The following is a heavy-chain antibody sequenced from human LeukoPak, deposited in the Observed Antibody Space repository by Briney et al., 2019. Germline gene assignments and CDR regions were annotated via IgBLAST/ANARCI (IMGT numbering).Heavy chain of an antibody. Sequence: ASVKVSCKASGYTFTSYYMHWVRQAPGQGLEWMGIINPSGGSTSYAQKLQGRVTMTTDTSTSTAYMELRSLRSDDTAVYYCARDNVAAYYFDYWGQGTLVTVSS. D-gene: IGHD6-19*01. CDR3: ARDNVAAYYFDY. J-gene: IGHJ4*02. V-gene: IGHV1-46*01. CDR2: INPSGGST. CDR1: GYTFTSYY.